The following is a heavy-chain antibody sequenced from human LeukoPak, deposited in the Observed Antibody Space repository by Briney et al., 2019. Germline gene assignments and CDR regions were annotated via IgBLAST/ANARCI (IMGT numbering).Heavy chain of an antibody. V-gene: IGHV3-73*01. J-gene: IGHJ4*02. D-gene: IGHD4-17*01. Sequence: GGSLRLSCAASGFTFSGSAMHWVRQASGKGLEWVGRIRSKANSYATAYAASVKGRFTISRDDSKNTAYLQMNSLKTEDTAVYYCTVWTTVTNSNLNQGDYWGQGTLVTVSS. CDR3: TVWTTVTNSNLNQGDY. CDR2: IRSKANSYAT. CDR1: GFTFSGSA.